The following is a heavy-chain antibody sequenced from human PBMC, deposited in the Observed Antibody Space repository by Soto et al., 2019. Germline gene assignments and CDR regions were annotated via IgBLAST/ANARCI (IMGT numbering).Heavy chain of an antibody. CDR2: ISYDGSNK. CDR3: ARGDIYGSGLNGYYYYMDV. J-gene: IGHJ6*03. Sequence: AGGSLRLSCAASGCTFISYGMRWVRQAPGKGLEWVAVISYDGSNKYYADSVKGRFTISRDNSKNTLYLQMNSLRAEDTAVYYCARGDIYGSGLNGYYYYMDVWGKGTTVTVSS. CDR1: GCTFISYG. V-gene: IGHV3-30*03. D-gene: IGHD3-10*01.